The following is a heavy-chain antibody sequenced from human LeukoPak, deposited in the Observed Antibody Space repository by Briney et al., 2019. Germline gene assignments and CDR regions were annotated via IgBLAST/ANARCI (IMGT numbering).Heavy chain of an antibody. J-gene: IGHJ3*02. V-gene: IGHV3-21*01. CDR2: ISSRTSNI. CDR1: GFTFSSYT. D-gene: IGHD1-26*01. Sequence: GGSLRLSCAASGFTFSSYTMNWVRQAPGKGLEWVSSISSRTSNIYYADSVKGRFTISRDDAKSSLYLQMNSLGAEDTALYYCVRDSSGSYYVDAFDIWGQGTMVTVSS. CDR3: VRDSSGSYYVDAFDI.